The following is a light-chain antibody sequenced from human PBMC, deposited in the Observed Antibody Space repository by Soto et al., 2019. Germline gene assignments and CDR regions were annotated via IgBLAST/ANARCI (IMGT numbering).Light chain of an antibody. CDR2: DVS. Sequence: QSALTQPASVSGSPGQSITISCTGTSSDVGAYNYVSWYQHHPGKAPKLMIYDVSNRPSGVSNRFSGSKSGNTASLTISGLQAEDEADYYINSFTTSGTLVFGGGTKVTVL. V-gene: IGLV2-14*03. CDR1: SSDVGAYNY. CDR3: NSFTTSGTLV. J-gene: IGLJ2*01.